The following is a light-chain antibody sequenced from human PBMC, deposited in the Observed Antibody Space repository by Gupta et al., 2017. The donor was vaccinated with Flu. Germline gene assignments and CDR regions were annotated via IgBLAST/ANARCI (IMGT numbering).Light chain of an antibody. CDR1: TSNIGKNY. CDR2: ENN. CDR3: ATWDTDLSAGV. Sequence: VTSSCSGSTSNIGKNYVSWYQQLPGTAPTLLIYENNKRPSGIPDRFSGSKSGTSATLGIAGLQTGDEADYHCATWDTDLSAGVFGGGTKLTVL. J-gene: IGLJ3*02. V-gene: IGLV1-51*02.